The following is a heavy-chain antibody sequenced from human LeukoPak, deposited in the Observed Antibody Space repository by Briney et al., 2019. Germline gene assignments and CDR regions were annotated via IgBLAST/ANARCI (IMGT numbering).Heavy chain of an antibody. CDR1: GYTFTSYD. J-gene: IGHJ6*03. CDR2: MNPNSGNT. CDR3: ARGPEWTYYYYYYMDV. D-gene: IGHD3-3*01. V-gene: IGHV1-8*01. Sequence: GASVKVSCEASGYTFTSYDINWVRQATGQGLEWMGWMNPNSGNTGYAQKFQGRVTMTRNTSISTAYMELSSLRSEDTAVYHCARGPEWTYYYYYYMDVWGKGTTVTVSS.